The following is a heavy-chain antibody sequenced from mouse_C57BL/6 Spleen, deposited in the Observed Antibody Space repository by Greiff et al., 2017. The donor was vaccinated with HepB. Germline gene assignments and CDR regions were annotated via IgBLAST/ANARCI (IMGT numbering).Heavy chain of an antibody. D-gene: IGHD2-4*01. CDR2: IDPSDSYT. CDR1: GYTFTSYW. CDR3: ASSYYDYDPAWFAY. J-gene: IGHJ3*01. Sequence: VKLQQPGAELVRPGTSVKLSCKASGYTFTSYWMHWVKQRPGQGLEWIGVIDPSDSYTNYNQKFKGKATLTVDTSSSTAYMQLSSLTSEDSAVYYCASSYYDYDPAWFAYWGQGTLVTVSA. V-gene: IGHV1-59*01.